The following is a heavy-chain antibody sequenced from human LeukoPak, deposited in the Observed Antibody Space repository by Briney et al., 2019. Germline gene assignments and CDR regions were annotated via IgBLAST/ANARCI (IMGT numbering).Heavy chain of an antibody. CDR1: GFTFSSYA. CDR2: ISYDGSNK. D-gene: IGHD3-16*01. Sequence: GRSLRLSCAASGFTFSSYAMHWVRQAPGKGLEWVAVISYDGSNKYYADSVKGRFTISRDNSKNTLYLQVNSLRAEDTAVYYCARDLWRYYFDYWGQGTLVTVSS. J-gene: IGHJ4*02. CDR3: ARDLWRYYFDY. V-gene: IGHV3-30-3*01.